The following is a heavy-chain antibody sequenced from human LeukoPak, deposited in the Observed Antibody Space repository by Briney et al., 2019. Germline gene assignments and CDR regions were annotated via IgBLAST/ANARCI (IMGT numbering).Heavy chain of an antibody. V-gene: IGHV1-69*13. CDR1: GGTFSSYA. J-gene: IGHJ5*02. CDR3: ARGRAGANWFDP. CDR2: IIPIFGTA. D-gene: IGHD6-19*01. Sequence: SVKVSCKASGGTFSSYAISWVRQAPGQGLEWMGGIIPIFGTANYAQKFQGRVTITADESTSTAYMELSSLRSEDTAVYYCARGRAGANWFDPWGQGTLVTVSS.